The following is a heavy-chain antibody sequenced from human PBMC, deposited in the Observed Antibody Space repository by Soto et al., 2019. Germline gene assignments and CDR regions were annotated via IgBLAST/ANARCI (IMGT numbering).Heavy chain of an antibody. D-gene: IGHD4-17*01. CDR1: GVTFSSYA. Sequence: QVQLVQSGAEVKKPGSSGKVSCKASGVTFSSYAISWVRQAPGQGLEWMGGIIPIFGTANYAKKFQGRVTITADESTSTAYMERSSLRAEDTAVYYCARAGWGDYGTYYLDDWGQGTLVTVSS. CDR3: ARAGWGDYGTYYLDD. J-gene: IGHJ4*02. V-gene: IGHV1-69*01. CDR2: IIPIFGTA.